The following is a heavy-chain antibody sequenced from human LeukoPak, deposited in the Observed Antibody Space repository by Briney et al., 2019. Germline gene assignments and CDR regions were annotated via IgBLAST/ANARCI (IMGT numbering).Heavy chain of an antibody. J-gene: IGHJ4*02. V-gene: IGHV1-18*04. CDR1: GYTFTGYY. Sequence: GASVKVSCKASGYTFTGYYMHWVRQAPGQGLEWMGWISAYNGNTNYAQKLQGRVTMTTDTSTSTAYMELRSLRSDDTAVYYCARDLGFGEFPDYWGQGTLVTVSS. D-gene: IGHD3-10*01. CDR2: ISAYNGNT. CDR3: ARDLGFGEFPDY.